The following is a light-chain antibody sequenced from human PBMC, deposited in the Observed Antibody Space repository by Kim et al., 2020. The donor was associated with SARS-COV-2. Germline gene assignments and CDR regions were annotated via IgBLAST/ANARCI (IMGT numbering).Light chain of an antibody. CDR2: AAS. CDR1: ESIDSF. CDR3: QQYKTSPLT. Sequence: DIQMTQSPPSLSASVGDTVTITCRASESIDSFLGWLQHRPGEAPKSLIYAASRLQRGVPSKFSGSGSGTNFTLTITSLQPEDFGTYFCQQYKTSPLTFGRGTKVDIK. J-gene: IGKJ4*01. V-gene: IGKV1-16*02.